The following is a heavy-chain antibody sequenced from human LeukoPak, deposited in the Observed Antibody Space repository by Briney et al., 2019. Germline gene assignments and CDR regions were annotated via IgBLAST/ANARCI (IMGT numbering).Heavy chain of an antibody. J-gene: IGHJ4*02. CDR3: ARVLTFGGVTFDY. D-gene: IGHD3-16*01. V-gene: IGHV3-48*04. Sequence: GGSLRLSCAASGFTFSSYWMSWVRQAPGKGLEWVSYISSSSSTIYYADSVKGRFTISRDNAKNSLYLQMNSLRAEDTAVYYCARVLTFGGVTFDYWGQGTLVTVSS. CDR1: GFTFSSYW. CDR2: ISSSSSTI.